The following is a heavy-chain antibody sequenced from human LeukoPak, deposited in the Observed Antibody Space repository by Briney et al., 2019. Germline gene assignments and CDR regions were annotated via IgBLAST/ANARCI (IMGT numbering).Heavy chain of an antibody. CDR2: IYYSGST. D-gene: IGHD3-9*01. V-gene: IGHV4-59*01. CDR3: AREGSYDILTGYYYYYMDV. J-gene: IGHJ6*03. Sequence: PSETLSLTCTVSGGSISSYYWSWIRQPPGKGLEWIGYIYYSGSTNYNPSLKSRVTISVDTSKNQFSLKLGSVTAADTAVYYCAREGSYDILTGYYYYYMDVWGKGTTVTVSS. CDR1: GGSISSYY.